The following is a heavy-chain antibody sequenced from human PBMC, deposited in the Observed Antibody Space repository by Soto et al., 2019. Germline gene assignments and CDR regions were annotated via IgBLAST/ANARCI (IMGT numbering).Heavy chain of an antibody. D-gene: IGHD3-10*01. CDR1: GGSFSGYY. V-gene: IGHV4-31*11. Sequence: SETLSLTCAVYGGSFSGYYWSWIRQHPGGGLEWIGYIYYSGSTYYNPSLKSRVTISVDTSKNQFSLKLSSVTAADTAVYYCARDEFTMVRRDVTDNGXDVWGQGPTVTVS. CDR3: ARDEFTMVRRDVTDNGXDV. J-gene: IGHJ6*02. CDR2: IYYSGST.